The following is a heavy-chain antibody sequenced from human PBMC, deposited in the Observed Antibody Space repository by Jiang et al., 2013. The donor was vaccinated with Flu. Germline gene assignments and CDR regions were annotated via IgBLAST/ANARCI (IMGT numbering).Heavy chain of an antibody. CDR2: IKSKADGATT. D-gene: IGHD1-14*01. V-gene: IGHV3-15*01. J-gene: IGHJ4*02. CDR1: GFTFSNAW. Sequence: SCAASGFTFSNAWMTWVRQAPGKGLQWVGRIKSKADGATTDYAAPVKGRFTISRDDSKNTLFLQMNSLKTEDTAVYYCYTALRWEEPSFDFWGQGALVTVSS. CDR3: YTALRWEEPSFDF.